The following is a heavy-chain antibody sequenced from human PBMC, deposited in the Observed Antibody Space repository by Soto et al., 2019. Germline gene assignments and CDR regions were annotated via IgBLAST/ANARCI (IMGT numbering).Heavy chain of an antibody. CDR1: GGSFSGYY. CDR3: AREGGLRFLEWLRMGYGMDV. CDR2: INHSGST. J-gene: IGHJ6*02. V-gene: IGHV4-34*01. D-gene: IGHD3-3*01. Sequence: SETLSLTCAVYGGSFSGYYWSWIRQPPGTGLEWIGEINHSGSTNYNPSLKSRVTISVDTSKNQFSLKLSSVTAADTAVYYCAREGGLRFLEWLRMGYGMDVWGQGTTVTVSS.